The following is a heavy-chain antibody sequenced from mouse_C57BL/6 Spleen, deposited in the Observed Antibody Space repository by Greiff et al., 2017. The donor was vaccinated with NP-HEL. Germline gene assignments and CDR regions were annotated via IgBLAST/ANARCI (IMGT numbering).Heavy chain of an antibody. Sequence: QVQLQQSGPELVKPGASVKISCKASGYSFTSYYIHWVKQRPGQGLEWIGWIYPGSGNTKYNEKFKGKATLTADTSSSTAYMQLSSLTSEDSAVYYCASPTVVAPYYFDYWGQGTTLTVSS. J-gene: IGHJ2*01. CDR1: GYSFTSYY. V-gene: IGHV1-66*01. CDR2: IYPGSGNT. CDR3: ASPTVVAPYYFDY. D-gene: IGHD1-1*01.